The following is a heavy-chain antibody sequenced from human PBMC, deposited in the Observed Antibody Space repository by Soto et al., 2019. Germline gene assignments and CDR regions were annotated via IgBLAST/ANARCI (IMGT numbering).Heavy chain of an antibody. CDR1: GYTFTSYG. J-gene: IGHJ3*02. CDR3: ARERNDFWSGYPLDAFDI. CDR2: ISAYNGNT. Sequence: GASVKVSCKASGYTFTSYGISWVRQAPGQGLEWMGWISAYNGNTNYAQKLQGRVTMTTDTSTSTAYMELRSLRSDDTAVYYCARERNDFWSGYPLDAFDIWGQGTMVTVSS. D-gene: IGHD3-3*01. V-gene: IGHV1-18*04.